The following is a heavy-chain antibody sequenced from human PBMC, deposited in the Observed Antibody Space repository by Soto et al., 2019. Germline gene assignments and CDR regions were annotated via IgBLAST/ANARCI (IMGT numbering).Heavy chain of an antibody. Sequence: ASVKVSCKASGYTFTSYGISWVRQAPGQGLEWMGWISAYNGNTNYAQKLQGRVTMTTDTSTSTAYMELRSLRSDDTAVYYCARELYQPLPLPQPPSFEYWGQGTLVTVST. CDR1: GYTFTSYG. J-gene: IGHJ4*02. D-gene: IGHD3-3*01. CDR2: ISAYNGNT. V-gene: IGHV1-18*04. CDR3: ARELYQPLPLPQPPSFEY.